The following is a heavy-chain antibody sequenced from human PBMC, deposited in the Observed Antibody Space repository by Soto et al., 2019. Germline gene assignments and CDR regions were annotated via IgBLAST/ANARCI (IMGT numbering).Heavy chain of an antibody. Sequence: GASVKVSCKASGYTFTSYAMHWVRQAPGQRLEWMGWINAGNGNTKYSQKFQGRVTITRDTSASTAYMELSSLRSEDTVVYYCASQTYYYDSSGYPFAYWGQGTLVTVSS. CDR2: INAGNGNT. CDR1: GYTFTSYA. D-gene: IGHD3-22*01. CDR3: ASQTYYYDSSGYPFAY. J-gene: IGHJ4*02. V-gene: IGHV1-3*01.